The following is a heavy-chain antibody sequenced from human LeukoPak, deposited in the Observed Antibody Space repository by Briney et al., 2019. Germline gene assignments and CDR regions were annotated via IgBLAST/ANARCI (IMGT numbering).Heavy chain of an antibody. CDR1: GYTFTSYG. CDR3: ARSYRSREFYY. D-gene: IGHD3-16*02. CDR2: ISAYNGNT. V-gene: IGHV1-18*01. Sequence: ASVKVSCKASGYTFTSYGISWVRQAPGQGLEWMGWISAYNGNTNYAQKFQGRVTMTTDTSTSTAYMELRNLRSDDTAVYYCARSYRSREFYYWGQGTLVTVSS. J-gene: IGHJ4*02.